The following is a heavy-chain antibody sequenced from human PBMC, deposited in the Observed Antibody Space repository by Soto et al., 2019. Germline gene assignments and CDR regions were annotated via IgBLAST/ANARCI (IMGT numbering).Heavy chain of an antibody. Sequence: LRLSCAASGFTFSSYAMSWVRQAPGKGLEWVSAISGSGGSTYYADSVKGRFTISRDNSKNTLYLQMNSLRAEDTAVYYCAKDLGLNYYDSSGYYYVGSDYWGQGTLVTVSS. CDR3: AKDLGLNYYDSSGYYYVGSDY. V-gene: IGHV3-23*01. J-gene: IGHJ4*02. CDR1: GFTFSSYA. D-gene: IGHD3-22*01. CDR2: ISGSGGST.